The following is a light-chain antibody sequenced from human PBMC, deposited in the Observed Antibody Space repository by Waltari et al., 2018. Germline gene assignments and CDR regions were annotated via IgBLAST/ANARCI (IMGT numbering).Light chain of an antibody. J-gene: IGKJ1*01. CDR2: AAS. CDR1: QNIRNK. V-gene: IGKV1-39*01. CDR3: QQANTNTFPPT. Sequence: DIQMTQSPSSLSASVGDRVTITCRADQNIRNKLNWYQQKPGKAPKLLITAASTLQSGVPLRFSGSGSGTDFTLTISSLQPEDFATYYCQQANTNTFPPTFGQGTKVEIK.